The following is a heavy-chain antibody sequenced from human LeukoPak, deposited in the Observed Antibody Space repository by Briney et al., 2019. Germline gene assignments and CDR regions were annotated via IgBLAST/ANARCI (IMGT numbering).Heavy chain of an antibody. CDR1: GFTFSNYV. J-gene: IGHJ4*02. D-gene: IGHD3-22*01. CDR3: ARVWNPYYLDNSAYAFGY. CDR2: FTASGGST. V-gene: IGHV3-23*01. Sequence: PGGSLRLSCAASGFTFSNYVLSWVRQPPGKGLEWVSTFTASGGSTFYAASVKGRFTISRDNSKNTLFLQMDSLRAEDTAVYYCARVWNPYYLDNSAYAFGYWGQGTLVTVSS.